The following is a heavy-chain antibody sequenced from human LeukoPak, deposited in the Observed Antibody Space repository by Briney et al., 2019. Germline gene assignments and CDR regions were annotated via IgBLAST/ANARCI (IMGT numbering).Heavy chain of an antibody. D-gene: IGHD4-11*01. CDR2: IKEDGSVK. CDR3: ARDDSSPYDDFDI. V-gene: IGHV3-7*01. J-gene: IGHJ3*02. CDR1: GFSFSSYA. Sequence: QPGGSLRLSCATSGFSFSSYAMSWVRQAPGKGLEWVANIKEDGSVKNLVDSVKGRFTISRDNAKNSLYLQMNSLRAEDTGVYFCARDDSSPYDDFDIWGQGTMVTVSS.